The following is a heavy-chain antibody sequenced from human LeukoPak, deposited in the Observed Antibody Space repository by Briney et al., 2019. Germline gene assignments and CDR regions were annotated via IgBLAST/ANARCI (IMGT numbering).Heavy chain of an antibody. CDR2: IYYSGST. D-gene: IGHD6-6*01. CDR1: GGSISSSSYY. Sequence: SETLSLTCTVSGGSISSSSYYWGWIRQPPGKGLEWIGSIYYSGSTYYNPSLKSRVTISVDTSKNQFSLKLSSVSAADTAVYYCAREYSSSSGRTFDYWGQGTLVTVSS. CDR3: AREYSSSSGRTFDY. J-gene: IGHJ4*02. V-gene: IGHV4-39*07.